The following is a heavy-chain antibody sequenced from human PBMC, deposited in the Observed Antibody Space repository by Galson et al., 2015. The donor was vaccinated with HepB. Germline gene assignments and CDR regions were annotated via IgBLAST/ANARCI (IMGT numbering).Heavy chain of an antibody. CDR3: ARGAITFFGEVIIPEYYFDY. J-gene: IGHJ4*02. Sequence: SLRLSCAASGFTFSNYYIHWVRQAPGKGLEYVSVINNNGGSTFYANSVKGRFTISRDNSKNTVYLQMGSLRAEDVAVYYCARGAITFFGEVIIPEYYFDYWGQGTLVTVSS. CDR2: INNNGGST. D-gene: IGHD3-3*01. V-gene: IGHV3-64*01. CDR1: GFTFSNYY.